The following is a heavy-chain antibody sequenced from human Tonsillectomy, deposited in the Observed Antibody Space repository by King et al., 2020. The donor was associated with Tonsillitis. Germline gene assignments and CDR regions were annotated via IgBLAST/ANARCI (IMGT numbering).Heavy chain of an antibody. CDR2: ITWDSGII. Sequence: VQLVESGGGLVQPGRSLRLSCAASSFTFDNYAMHWVRQAPGKGLEGVSGITWDSGIIAYADSVKGRFTISRDNAKNSVYLQMNSLGPEDTALYSCAKAWGACYTGSWGSFDSWGQGTLVTVSS. J-gene: IGHJ5*01. V-gene: IGHV3-9*01. CDR1: SFTFDNYA. CDR3: AKAWGACYTGSWGSFDS. D-gene: IGHD6-13*01.